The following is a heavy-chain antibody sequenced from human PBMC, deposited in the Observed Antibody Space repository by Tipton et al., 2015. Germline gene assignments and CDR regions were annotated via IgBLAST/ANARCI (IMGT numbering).Heavy chain of an antibody. J-gene: IGHJ6*02. CDR1: GGTFSSYS. Sequence: QSGPEVKKPGSSVNVSCKASGGTFSSYSINWLRQVPGQGLEWMGGIIPIFGRPNYAQKFQGSVTITADESTTTAYMEMSGLRSEATGVYFCARDERWLQSSYLYAMDVWGQGTAVTVSS. D-gene: IGHD5-24*01. V-gene: IGHV1-69*01. CDR2: IIPIFGRP. CDR3: ARDERWLQSSYLYAMDV.